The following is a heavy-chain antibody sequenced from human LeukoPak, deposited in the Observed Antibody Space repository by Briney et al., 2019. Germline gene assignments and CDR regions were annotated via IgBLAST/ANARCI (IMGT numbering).Heavy chain of an antibody. CDR3: ARGGIVATMDFDY. V-gene: IGHV4-59*01. Sequence: PSETLSLTCTVSGGSISGYFWSWIRQPPGKGLEWIGYIYYSGSTNYNPSLKSRVTISVDTSKNQFSLKLSSVTAADTAVYYCARGGIVATMDFDYWGQGTLVTVSS. J-gene: IGHJ4*02. D-gene: IGHD5-12*01. CDR1: GGSISGYF. CDR2: IYYSGST.